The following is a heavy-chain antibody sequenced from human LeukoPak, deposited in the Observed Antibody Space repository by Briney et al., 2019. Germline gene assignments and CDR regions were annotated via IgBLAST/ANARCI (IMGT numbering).Heavy chain of an antibody. CDR2: IYYSGST. D-gene: IGHD3-16*01. CDR1: GGSISSYY. Sequence: SETLSLTCTVSGGSISSYYWSWIRKPPGKGLEWIGYIYYSGSTNYNPSLKSRVTISVDTSKNQFSLKLSSVTAADTAVYYCARDYGRAHYFDYWGQGTLVTVSS. V-gene: IGHV4-59*12. J-gene: IGHJ4*02. CDR3: ARDYGRAHYFDY.